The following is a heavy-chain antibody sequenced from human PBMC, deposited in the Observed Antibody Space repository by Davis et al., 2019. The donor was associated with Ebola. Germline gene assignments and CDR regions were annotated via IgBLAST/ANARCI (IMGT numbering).Heavy chain of an antibody. Sequence: GGSLRLSCTASGFTFGDYAMNWVRQAPGKGLEWVSYISSSGSTIYYADSVKGRFTISRDNAKNSLYLQMNSLRAEDTAVYYCARDSYDFWSGYYYYYYGMDVWGQGTTVTVSS. J-gene: IGHJ6*02. CDR2: ISSSGSTI. CDR3: ARDSYDFWSGYYYYYYGMDV. V-gene: IGHV3-48*03. D-gene: IGHD3-3*01. CDR1: GFTFGDYA.